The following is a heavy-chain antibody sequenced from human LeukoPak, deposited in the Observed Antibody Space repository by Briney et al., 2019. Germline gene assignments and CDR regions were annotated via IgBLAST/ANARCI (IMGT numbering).Heavy chain of an antibody. D-gene: IGHD3-22*01. J-gene: IGHJ4*02. CDR1: GCTFSTYG. Sequence: GWSLRLSCAASGCTFSTYGMDWVHQPPGKGLEWVSSISDTSSYIYYADSVKGRFTISRDNAKNSLHLQMNSLRAEDTAVYYCASTGVSNYYDSSGYLNWGQGTLVTVSS. CDR3: ASTGVSNYYDSSGYLN. V-gene: IGHV3-21*03. CDR2: ISDTSSYI.